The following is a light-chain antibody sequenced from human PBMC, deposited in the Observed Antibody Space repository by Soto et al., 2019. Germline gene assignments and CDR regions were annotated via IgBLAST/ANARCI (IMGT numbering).Light chain of an antibody. J-gene: IGKJ4*01. CDR3: QQGNSVFT. V-gene: IGKV1-5*03. CDR2: KAS. CDR1: QTISSW. Sequence: DIQMPQSPSTLSGSVGDRVTITCRASQTISSWLAWYQQKPGKAPKLLIYKASTLKSGVPSRFSGSGSGTDFTLTISGLQPEDFATYFCQQGNSVFTFGGGTKVDI.